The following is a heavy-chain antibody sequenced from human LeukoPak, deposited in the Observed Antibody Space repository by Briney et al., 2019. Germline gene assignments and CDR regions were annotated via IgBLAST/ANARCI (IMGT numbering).Heavy chain of an antibody. CDR3: TRENAAFSPFGY. CDR1: GGSINFYY. CDR2: IYSTGST. J-gene: IGHJ4*02. D-gene: IGHD6-25*01. Sequence: SETLSLTCTVSGGSINFYYWSWIRQPAGKGLEWIGRIYSTGSTNYSPSLKSRVTMSVDKSKNQFSLNLSSVTAADTAVYYCTRENAAFSPFGYWGQGTLVTV. V-gene: IGHV4-4*07.